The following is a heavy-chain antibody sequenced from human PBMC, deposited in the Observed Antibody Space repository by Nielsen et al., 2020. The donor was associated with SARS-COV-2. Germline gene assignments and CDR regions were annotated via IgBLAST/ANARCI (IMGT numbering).Heavy chain of an antibody. CDR2: ISSSSSHI. Sequence: GESLKISCAVSGFTFSSYAMHWVRQAPGKGLEWVSSISSSSSHIFYADSVNGRFTISRDNAKNSLFLLMNSLRAEDTAVYYCARGGCSTTSCYLGMDVWGQGTTVTVSS. J-gene: IGHJ6*02. V-gene: IGHV3-21*01. D-gene: IGHD2-2*01. CDR1: GFTFSSYA. CDR3: ARGGCSTTSCYLGMDV.